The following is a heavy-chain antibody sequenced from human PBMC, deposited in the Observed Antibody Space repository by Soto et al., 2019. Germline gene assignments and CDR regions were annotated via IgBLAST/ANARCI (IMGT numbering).Heavy chain of an antibody. CDR3: ARRYHIVVAPP. D-gene: IGHD5-12*01. CDR2: FYYDGRT. CDR1: GASFSDANYY. Sequence: PSEPLSLTCIVSGASFSDANYYWVWICQPPGEGLEWIGSFYYDGRTYYNASLKSRVTISVDTSKNHFSLMLTSVTAADTAVYYCARRYHIVVAPPWGQGTLVTVSS. V-gene: IGHV4-39*02. J-gene: IGHJ4*02.